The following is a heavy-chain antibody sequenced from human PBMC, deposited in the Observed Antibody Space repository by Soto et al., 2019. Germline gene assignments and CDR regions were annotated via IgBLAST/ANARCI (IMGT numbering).Heavy chain of an antibody. J-gene: IGHJ4*02. CDR3: SKDAIMVSSTFNYFVF. D-gene: IGHD2-8*01. CDR1: GFIASSYA. Sequence: PGGSLTLSCVVSGFIASSYAMSWVRRAPGKGLEWVSGISGSGGATSYADSVKGRFTISRDNSKNKLYLQLKSLSAADTAIYYCSKDAIMVSSTFNYFVFWGPGALVTVSS. CDR2: ISGSGGAT. V-gene: IGHV3-23*01.